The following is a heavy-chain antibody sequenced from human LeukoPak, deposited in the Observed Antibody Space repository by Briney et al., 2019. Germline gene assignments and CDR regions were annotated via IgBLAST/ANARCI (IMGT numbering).Heavy chain of an antibody. CDR1: GYTITANY. CDR2: MNPKDGAT. Sequence: ASVKLSCKASGYTITANYIHWLRQAPGQGLEWMGWMNPKDGATNYALKFQGRVTMTGDTSSNTAYLNLSGLTSDDSALYYCTRALAFWGQGTLDTVSS. V-gene: IGHV1-2*02. J-gene: IGHJ4*02. CDR3: TRALAF.